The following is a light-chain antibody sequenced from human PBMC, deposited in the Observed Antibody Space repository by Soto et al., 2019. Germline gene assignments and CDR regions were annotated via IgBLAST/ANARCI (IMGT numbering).Light chain of an antibody. CDR1: QSVGSY. V-gene: IGKV3-11*01. J-gene: IGKJ5*01. CDR2: DAS. CDR3: QQRSNWPPIT. Sequence: EIVLTQSPATLSLSPGERATLSCRASQSVGSYLDWYQQKPGQAPRLLIYDASNRATGIPARSSGSGSGTDFTLTISRLEPEDFAIYYCQQRSNWPPITFGQGTRLEIK.